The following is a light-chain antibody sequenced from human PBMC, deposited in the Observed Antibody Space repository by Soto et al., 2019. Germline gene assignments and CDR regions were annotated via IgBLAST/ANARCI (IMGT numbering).Light chain of an antibody. Sequence: DIQVTQSPSSLSASVGDRVAITCRASETITTYLNWYQQKPGKAPKLLIHAASTLQRGVPSRFSGSGSGTDFTLTISSLQPGDVGTYYCQQSYITPYTFGQGTKLEIK. CDR1: ETITTY. CDR2: AAS. J-gene: IGKJ2*01. V-gene: IGKV1-39*01. CDR3: QQSYITPYT.